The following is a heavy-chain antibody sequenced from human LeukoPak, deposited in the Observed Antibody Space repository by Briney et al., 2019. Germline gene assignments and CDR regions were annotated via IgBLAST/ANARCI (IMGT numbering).Heavy chain of an antibody. J-gene: IGHJ5*02. D-gene: IGHD5-12*01. Sequence: SVKVSCKASGYTFTGYYMHWVRQAPGQGLEWMGRIIPIFGTANYAQKFQGRVTITTDESTSTAYMELSSLRSEDTAVYYCARGSYENWFDPWGQGTLVTVSS. CDR2: IIPIFGTA. V-gene: IGHV1-69*05. CDR1: GYTFTGYY. CDR3: ARGSYENWFDP.